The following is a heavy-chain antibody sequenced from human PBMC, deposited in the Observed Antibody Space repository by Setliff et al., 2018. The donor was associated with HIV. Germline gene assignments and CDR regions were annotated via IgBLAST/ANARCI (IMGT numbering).Heavy chain of an antibody. J-gene: IGHJ4*02. Sequence: PSETLSLTCTVSGGSISSGSYYWSWIRQPAGKGLEWIGHIHTSGSTKYNPSLKSRVTISADTSKNQFSLNLSSVIAAETAVYYCARVGYHGSGRYSFDYWGQGTLVTVSS. CDR2: IHTSGST. CDR3: ARVGYHGSGRYSFDY. CDR1: GGSISSGSYY. V-gene: IGHV4-61*09. D-gene: IGHD3-10*01.